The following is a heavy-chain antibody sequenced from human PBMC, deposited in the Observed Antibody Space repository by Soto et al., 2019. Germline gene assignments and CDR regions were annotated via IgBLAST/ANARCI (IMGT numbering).Heavy chain of an antibody. J-gene: IGHJ6*02. CDR2: IYYSGST. Sequence: QVQLQESGPGLVKPSQTLSLTCTVSGGSISSGDYYWSWIRQPPGKGLEWIGYIYYSGSTYYNPSLKSRVTISVDTSKNQFSLKLSSVTAADTAVYYCAREAYSYDTHHHYYYGMDVWGQGTTVTVSS. V-gene: IGHV4-30-4*01. D-gene: IGHD5-18*01. CDR3: AREAYSYDTHHHYYYGMDV. CDR1: GGSISSGDYY.